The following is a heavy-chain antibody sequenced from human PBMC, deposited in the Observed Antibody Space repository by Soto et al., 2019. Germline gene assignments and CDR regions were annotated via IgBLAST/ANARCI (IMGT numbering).Heavy chain of an antibody. D-gene: IGHD3-10*01. CDR3: ARQLLWFGELLSYFDY. V-gene: IGHV4-39*01. CDR1: GGSISSSSYY. CDR2: IYYSGST. Sequence: SETLSLTCTVSGGSISSSSYYWGWIRQPPGKGLEWIGSIYYSGSTYYNPSLKSRVTISVDTSKNQFSLKLSSVTAADTAVYYCARQLLWFGELLSYFDYWGQGTLVTVSS. J-gene: IGHJ4*02.